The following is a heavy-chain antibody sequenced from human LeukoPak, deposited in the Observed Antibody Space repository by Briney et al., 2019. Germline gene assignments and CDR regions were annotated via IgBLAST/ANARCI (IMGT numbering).Heavy chain of an antibody. V-gene: IGHV1-2*02. Sequence: ASVKVSCKASGYTFTDYYIHLVRPAPGQALEWMGWINPNSGDTKYPQNFQDRVTMTRDTSTTTAYMDLTRLKSEDTAVYYCARSERRLDISHYYYPMDVWGQGTTVTVSS. D-gene: IGHD1-1*01. CDR1: GYTFTDYY. CDR3: ARSERRLDISHYYYPMDV. CDR2: INPNSGDT. J-gene: IGHJ6*02.